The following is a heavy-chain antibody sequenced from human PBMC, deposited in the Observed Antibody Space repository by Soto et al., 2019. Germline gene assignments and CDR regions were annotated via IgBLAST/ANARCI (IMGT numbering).Heavy chain of an antibody. J-gene: IGHJ4*02. CDR2: IGNSGGST. CDR3: AKGYSGSYYDPLDYFDY. D-gene: IGHD1-26*01. CDR1: GFTFSSYA. V-gene: IGHV3-23*01. Sequence: EVQLLESGGGLAQPGGSLRLSCEASGFTFSSYAMSWVRQAPGKGLEWVSGIGNSGGSTHYADSVKGRFTISRDNSKNTLHLQMNSLRVEDTAVYYCAKGYSGSYYDPLDYFDYWGQGTLVTVSS.